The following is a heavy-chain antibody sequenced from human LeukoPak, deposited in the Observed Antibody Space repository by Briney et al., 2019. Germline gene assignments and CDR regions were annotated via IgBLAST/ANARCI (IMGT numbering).Heavy chain of an antibody. J-gene: IGHJ4*02. CDR2: ISAYNGNT. V-gene: IGHV1-18*01. D-gene: IGHD3-3*01. Sequence: ASVKVSCKASGYTFTSDGISWVRQAPGQGLEWMGWISAYNGNTNYAQKLQGRVTMTTDTSTSTAYMELRSLRSDDTAVYYCARVDYDFWSGYLQPPDYWGQGTLVTVSS. CDR1: GYTFTSDG. CDR3: ARVDYDFWSGYLQPPDY.